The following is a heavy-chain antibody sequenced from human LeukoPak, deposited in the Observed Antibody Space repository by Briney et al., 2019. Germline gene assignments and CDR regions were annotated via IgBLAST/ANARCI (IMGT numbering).Heavy chain of an antibody. D-gene: IGHD2-15*01. CDR3: ARTPSVYCSGGNCYPGHFDY. CDR1: GGSISSGGYY. Sequence: PSQTLSLTCTVSGGSISSGGYYWSWIRQHPGKGLEWIGYIYYSGSTYYNPSLKSRVTISVDTSKNQFSLKLSSVTAADTAVYYCARTPSVYCSGGNCYPGHFDYWGQGTLVTVSS. J-gene: IGHJ4*02. CDR2: IYYSGST. V-gene: IGHV4-31*03.